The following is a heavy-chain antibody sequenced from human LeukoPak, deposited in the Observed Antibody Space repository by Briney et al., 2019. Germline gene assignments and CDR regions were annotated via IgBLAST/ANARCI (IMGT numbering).Heavy chain of an antibody. CDR1: GFTFSSYS. D-gene: IGHD4-17*01. CDR2: ISSSTSYI. Sequence: GGSLRLSCAASGFTFSSYSMNWIRQAPGKGLEWVSSISSSTSYIYYADTVKGRFTISRDNGKNSLYLQMNSLRDEDTAVYYCARDRDYAFDYWGQGTLVTVSS. V-gene: IGHV3-21*01. CDR3: ARDRDYAFDY. J-gene: IGHJ4*02.